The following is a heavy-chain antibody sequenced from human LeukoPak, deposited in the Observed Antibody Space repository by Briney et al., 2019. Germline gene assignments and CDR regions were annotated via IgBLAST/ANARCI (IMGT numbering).Heavy chain of an antibody. D-gene: IGHD2-15*01. J-gene: IGHJ6*03. V-gene: IGHV3-48*03. CDR3: ASSVVVVVAATQSYYYYMDV. Sequence: GGSLRLSCAASGFTFNSYEMNWVRQAPGKGLEWVSYISSSGSSIYDADSVKGRFTISRDNAKNSLYLQMNSLRAEDTAVYYCASSVVVVVAATQSYYYYMDVWGKGTTVTISS. CDR2: ISSSGSSI. CDR1: GFTFNSYE.